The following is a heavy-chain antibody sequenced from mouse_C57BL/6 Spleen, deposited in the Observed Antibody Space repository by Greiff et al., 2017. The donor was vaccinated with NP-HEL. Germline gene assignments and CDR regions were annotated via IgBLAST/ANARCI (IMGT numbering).Heavy chain of an antibody. Sequence: EVQLQQSGPELVKPGASVKISCKASGYTFTDYYMNWVKQSHGKSLEWIGDINPNNGGTSYNQKFKGKATLTVDKSSSTAYMELRSLTSEDSAVYYCAQVGDYLLDYAMDYWSQGTSVTVSS. CDR1: GYTFTDYY. D-gene: IGHD2-13*01. J-gene: IGHJ4*01. CDR3: AQVGDYLLDYAMDY. CDR2: INPNNGGT. V-gene: IGHV1-26*01.